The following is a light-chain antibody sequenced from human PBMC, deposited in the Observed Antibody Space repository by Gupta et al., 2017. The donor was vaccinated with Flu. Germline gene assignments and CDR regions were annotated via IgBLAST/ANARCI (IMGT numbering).Light chain of an antibody. CDR2: ANI. Sequence: IACTGARRGYNIAAGYDVHWYQQSPGTAPKLLIYANINRPSGVPDRFSGSKSGASASLAITGLQAEDEADYYCQSYDGSLRSVVFGGGTRLTVL. CDR3: QSYDGSLRSVV. V-gene: IGLV1-40*03. CDR1: RRGYNIAAGYD. J-gene: IGLJ2*01.